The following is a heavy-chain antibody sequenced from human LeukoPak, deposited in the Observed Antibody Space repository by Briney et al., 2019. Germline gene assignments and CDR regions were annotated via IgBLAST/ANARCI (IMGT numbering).Heavy chain of an antibody. CDR3: ARGRGDYGSGSYYPMGYYYYYMDV. J-gene: IGHJ6*03. CDR2: ISYSGST. CDR1: GGSISSSSYY. Sequence: SETLSLTCSVSGGSISSSSYYWVWIRQPPGKGLEWIGSISYSGSTYYNPSLRSRVIISVDTSKNQFSLKLSSVTAADTAVYYCARGRGDYGSGSYYPMGYYYYYMDVWSKGTTVTVSS. V-gene: IGHV4-39*07. D-gene: IGHD3-10*01.